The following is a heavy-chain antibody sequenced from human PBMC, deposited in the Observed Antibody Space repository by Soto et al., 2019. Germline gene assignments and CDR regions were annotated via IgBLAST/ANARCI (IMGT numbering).Heavy chain of an antibody. D-gene: IGHD3-10*01. CDR2: ISAYNGNT. J-gene: IGHJ6*02. CDR1: GYTFTSYG. V-gene: IGHV1-18*01. CDR3: ARRTHAYGPYGSGSYYKHYYYCYGMDV. Sequence: GASVKVSCKASGYTFTSYGISWVRQAPGQGLEWMGWISAYNGNTNYAQKLQGRVTMTTDTSTSTAYMELRSLRSDDTAVYYCARRTHAYGPYGSGSYYKHYYYCYGMDVWGQGTTVTVSS.